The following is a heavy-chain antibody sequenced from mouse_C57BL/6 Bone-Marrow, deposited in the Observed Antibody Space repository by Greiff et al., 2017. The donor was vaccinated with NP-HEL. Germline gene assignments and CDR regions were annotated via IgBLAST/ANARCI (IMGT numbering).Heavy chain of an antibody. J-gene: IGHJ2*01. CDR2: IYPRSGNT. CDR3: ARDYGSSYNFDY. D-gene: IGHD1-1*01. Sequence: QVQLKQSGAELARPGASVKLSCKASGYTFTSYGISWVKQRTGQGLEWIGEIYPRSGNTYYNEKFKGKATLTADKSSSTAYMELRSLTSEDSAVYFCARDYGSSYNFDYWGQGTTLTVSS. V-gene: IGHV1-81*01. CDR1: GYTFTSYG.